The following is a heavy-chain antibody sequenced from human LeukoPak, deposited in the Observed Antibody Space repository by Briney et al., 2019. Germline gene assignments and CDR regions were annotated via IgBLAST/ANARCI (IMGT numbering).Heavy chain of an antibody. CDR2: IYYSGST. J-gene: IGHJ6*03. Sequence: PSETLSLTCTVSGGSINSSSYYWGWIRQPPGKGLEWIGSIYYSGSTYYNPSLKSRVTISVDTSKNQFSLKLRSVTAADTAVYYCARTTEGYAGGPGYSYYYYMDVWGKGTTVTISS. V-gene: IGHV4-39*07. CDR1: GGSINSSSYY. CDR3: ARTTEGYAGGPGYSYYYYMDV. D-gene: IGHD5-12*01.